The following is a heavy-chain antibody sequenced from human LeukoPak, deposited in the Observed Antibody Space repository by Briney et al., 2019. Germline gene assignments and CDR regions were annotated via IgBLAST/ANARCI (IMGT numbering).Heavy chain of an antibody. CDR3: ATGNCGGDCYSGY. J-gene: IGHJ4*02. D-gene: IGHD2-21*02. Sequence: GGSRRLSCEVSGLTFRSTWMHWVGQAPGKGLVGVARINSEGSSTIYAVSVKGRFTISRDNAKNTLYLQKHTLRAEDTAVYYCATGNCGGDCYSGYGGQRTRVTVSS. V-gene: IGHV3-74*01. CDR2: INSEGSST. CDR1: GLTFRSTW.